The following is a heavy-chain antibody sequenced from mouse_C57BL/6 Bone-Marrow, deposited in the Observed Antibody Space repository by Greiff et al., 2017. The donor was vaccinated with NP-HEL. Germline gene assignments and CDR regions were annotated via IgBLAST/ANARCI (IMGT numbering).Heavy chain of an antibody. V-gene: IGHV5-9*01. J-gene: IGHJ2*01. Sequence: EVNVVESGGGLVKPGGSLKLSCAASGFTFSSYTMSWVRQTPEKRLEWVATISGGGGNTYYPDSVKGRFTISRDNAKNTLYLQMSSLRSEDTALYYCASDDGYYEWGQGTTLTVSS. D-gene: IGHD2-3*01. CDR1: GFTFSSYT. CDR2: ISGGGGNT. CDR3: ASDDGYYE.